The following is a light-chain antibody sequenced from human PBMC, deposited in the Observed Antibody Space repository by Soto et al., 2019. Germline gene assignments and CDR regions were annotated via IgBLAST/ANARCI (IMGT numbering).Light chain of an antibody. Sequence: EILLTQSPGTRSLSPGERAALSCSASQSVGSTQLAWYQQKPGQAPRLLIYGASNRAPDIPDRFSGSGSGTDFILTITRLEPEDFAVYYCQQYGTSPTFGQGTNVEI. CDR3: QQYGTSPT. J-gene: IGKJ1*01. CDR1: QSVGSTQ. V-gene: IGKV3-20*01. CDR2: GAS.